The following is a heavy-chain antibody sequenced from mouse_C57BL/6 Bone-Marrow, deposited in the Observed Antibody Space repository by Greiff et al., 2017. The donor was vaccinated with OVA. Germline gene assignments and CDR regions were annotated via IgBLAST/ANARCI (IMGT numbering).Heavy chain of an antibody. CDR1: GYSFTGYY. V-gene: IGHV1-42*01. Sequence: VQLQQSGPELVKPGASVKISCKASGYSFTGYYMNWVKQSPEKSLEWIGEINPSTGGTTYNQKFKAKATLTVDKSSSTAYMQLKSLTSEDSAVDYCARRDYYGSYWGQGTTLTVAS. CDR2: INPSTGGT. J-gene: IGHJ2*01. CDR3: ARRDYYGSY. D-gene: IGHD1-1*01.